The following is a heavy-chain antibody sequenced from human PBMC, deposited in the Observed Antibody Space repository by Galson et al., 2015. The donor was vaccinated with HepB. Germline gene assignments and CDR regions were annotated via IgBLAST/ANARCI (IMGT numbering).Heavy chain of an antibody. J-gene: IGHJ4*02. CDR1: GFTFSSYS. V-gene: IGHV3-48*01. CDR2: ISSSSSTI. D-gene: IGHD2-21*02. Sequence: SLRLSCAASGFTFSSYSMNWVRQAPGKGLEWVSYISSSSSTIYYADSVKGRFTISRDNAKNSLYLQMNSLRAEDTAVYYCARDKVGDPYYFDYWGQGTLVTVSS. CDR3: ARDKVGDPYYFDY.